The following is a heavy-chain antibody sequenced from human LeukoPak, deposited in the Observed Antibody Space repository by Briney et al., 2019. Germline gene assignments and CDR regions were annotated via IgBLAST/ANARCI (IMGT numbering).Heavy chain of an antibody. J-gene: IGHJ3*02. D-gene: IGHD2-8*01. Sequence: PGGSLRLSCAASGFTFSSYWMHWVRQAPGKGLVWVSRIKTDVSSTDYADSVKGRFTISRDTAKNTMYLQMNSLRAADTTVYYCARGVYGTGPDSWGLGTMVTVSS. V-gene: IGHV3-74*01. CDR1: GFTFSSYW. CDR2: IKTDVSST. CDR3: ARGVYGTGPDS.